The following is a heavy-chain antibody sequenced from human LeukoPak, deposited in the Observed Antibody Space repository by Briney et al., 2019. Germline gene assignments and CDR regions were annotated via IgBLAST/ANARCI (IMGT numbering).Heavy chain of an antibody. CDR1: GGSISSYY. V-gene: IGHV4-4*07. Sequence: PSETLSLTCTVSGGSISSYYWSWIRQPAGKGLEWIGRIYTSGSTNYNPSLKSRVTISVDTSKNQFSLKLRSVTAADTAVYYCARTTEAHSWRTRYYDYYMDVWGKGTTVTVSS. CDR2: IYTSGST. D-gene: IGHD6-13*01. CDR3: ARTTEAHSWRTRYYDYYMDV. J-gene: IGHJ6*03.